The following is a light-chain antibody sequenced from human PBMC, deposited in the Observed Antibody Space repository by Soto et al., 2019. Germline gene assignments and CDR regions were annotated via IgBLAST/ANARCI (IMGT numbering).Light chain of an antibody. CDR3: SSYAGSNNLVV. V-gene: IGLV2-8*01. CDR2: DVT. Sequence: SVLTQPPSASGSPGQSVTISCTGTSRDVGGYQYVSWYQQHPGKAPKLMIYDVTKRPSGVPDRFSGSKSGNTASLTVSGLQAEDEADYYCSSYAGSNNLVVFGTGTKVTVL. J-gene: IGLJ1*01. CDR1: SRDVGGYQY.